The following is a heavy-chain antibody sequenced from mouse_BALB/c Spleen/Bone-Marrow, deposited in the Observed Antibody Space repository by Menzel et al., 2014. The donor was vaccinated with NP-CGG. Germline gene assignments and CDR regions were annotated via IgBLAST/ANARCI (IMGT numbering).Heavy chain of an antibody. Sequence: EVQRVESGPELEKPGASVKISCKASGYSFTGYNMNWVKQSNGKSLEWIGNIDPYYGGTSYNQKFKGKATLTVDKSSSTAYMQPKSLTSEDSAVYYCATYGYSYWYFDVWGAGTTVTVSS. CDR2: IDPYYGGT. D-gene: IGHD1-1*01. V-gene: IGHV1-39*01. CDR1: GYSFTGYN. J-gene: IGHJ1*01. CDR3: ATYGYSYWYFDV.